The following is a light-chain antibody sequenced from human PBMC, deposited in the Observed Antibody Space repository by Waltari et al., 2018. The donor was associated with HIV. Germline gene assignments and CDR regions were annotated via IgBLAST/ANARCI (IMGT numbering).Light chain of an antibody. Sequence: QSALTQPPSASGSPGQSVTIPCTGPISDVDGSAYVSWYQNHPGNAPKLIIYEFTKRPSGVPDRFSGSKSDYTASLTVSGLQAEDEADYYCTSYTGSTNLLFGGGTKLTVL. CDR1: ISDVDGSAY. CDR3: TSYTGSTNLL. CDR2: EFT. J-gene: IGLJ2*01. V-gene: IGLV2-8*01.